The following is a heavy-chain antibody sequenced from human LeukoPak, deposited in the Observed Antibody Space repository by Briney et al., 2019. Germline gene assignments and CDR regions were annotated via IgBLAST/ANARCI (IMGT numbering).Heavy chain of an antibody. CDR3: ARRSSGYSSSNLDY. CDR2: ISAYNGNT. CDR1: GYTLTSYG. V-gene: IGHV1-18*01. Sequence: ASVKVSCKASGYTLTSYGISWVRQAPGQGLEWMGWISAYNGNTNYAQKLQGRVTMTTDTSTSTAYMELRSLRSDDTAVYYCARRSSGYSSSNLDYWGQGTLVTVSS. D-gene: IGHD6-13*01. J-gene: IGHJ4*02.